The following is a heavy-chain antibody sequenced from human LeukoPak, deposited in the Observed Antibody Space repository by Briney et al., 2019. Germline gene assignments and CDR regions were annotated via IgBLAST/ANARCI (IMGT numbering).Heavy chain of an antibody. CDR3: ARDKKYNWNHNYGMDV. Sequence: PSETLSLTCAVYGGSFSGYYWSWIRQPPGKGLEWIGEINHSGSTNYNPSLKSRVTISVDTSKNQFSLKLSSVTAADTAVYYCARDKKYNWNHNYGMDVWGQGTTVTVSS. J-gene: IGHJ6*02. CDR1: GGSFSGYY. D-gene: IGHD1-20*01. V-gene: IGHV4-34*01. CDR2: INHSGST.